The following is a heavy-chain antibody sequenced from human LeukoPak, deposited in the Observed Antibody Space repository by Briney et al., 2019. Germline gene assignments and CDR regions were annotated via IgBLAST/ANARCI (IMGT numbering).Heavy chain of an antibody. V-gene: IGHV4-59*01. J-gene: IGHJ4*02. CDR1: GGSISSYY. CDR3: AREADYGDPKGFDY. CDR2: IYHSGST. D-gene: IGHD4-17*01. Sequence: SETLSLTCTVSGGSISSYYWSWIRQPPGKGLEWIGNIYHSGSTNSNPSLKSRVPMSVDTSKNQFSLKLSSVTAADTAVYYCAREADYGDPKGFDYWGQGTLVTVSS.